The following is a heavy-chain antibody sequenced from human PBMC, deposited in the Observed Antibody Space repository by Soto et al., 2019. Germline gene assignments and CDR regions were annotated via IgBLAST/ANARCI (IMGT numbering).Heavy chain of an antibody. J-gene: IGHJ4*02. Sequence: GGSLRLSCAASGFTFSSYAMTWVRQAPGKGLEWVSVISGSGGSTYYADSVKGRFTIFRDNSKNTLYLQLNSLRAEDTAVYYCAKIDCSDGSCYSGHYWGQGTLVTVSS. D-gene: IGHD2-15*01. CDR1: GFTFSSYA. V-gene: IGHV3-23*01. CDR2: ISGSGGST. CDR3: AKIDCSDGSCYSGHY.